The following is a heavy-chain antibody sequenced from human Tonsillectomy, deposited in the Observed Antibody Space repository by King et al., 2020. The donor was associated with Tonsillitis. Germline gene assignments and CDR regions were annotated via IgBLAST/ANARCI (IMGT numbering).Heavy chain of an antibody. D-gene: IGHD2-21*01. Sequence: EVQLVESGGGLVQPGGSLRLSCAASGLTFSKYAMTWVRQAPGKGLEWISGISGSGSVTYYADSVKGRFTISRDNSRNTLYLQVNSLRAADTAVYFCAAHIEVEAPIITEYWGQGTVVTVSS. V-gene: IGHV3-23*04. CDR1: GLTFSKYA. CDR3: AAHIEVEAPIITEY. J-gene: IGHJ4*02. CDR2: ISGSGSVT.